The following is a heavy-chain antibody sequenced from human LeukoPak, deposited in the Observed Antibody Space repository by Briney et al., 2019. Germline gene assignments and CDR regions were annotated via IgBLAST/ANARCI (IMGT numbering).Heavy chain of an antibody. CDR2: ISAYNGNT. J-gene: IGHJ6*02. CDR3: ARDLGYCSGGSCRYYYYGMDV. V-gene: IGHV1-18*01. D-gene: IGHD2-15*01. Sequence: IXWXRQAPGXGLEWMGWISAYNGNTNYAQKLQGRVTMTTDTSTSTAYMELRSLRSDDTAVYYCARDLGYCSGGSCRYYYYGMDVWGQGTTVTVSS.